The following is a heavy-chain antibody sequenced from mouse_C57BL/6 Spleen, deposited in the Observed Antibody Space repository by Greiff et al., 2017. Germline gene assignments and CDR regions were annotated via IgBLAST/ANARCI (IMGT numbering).Heavy chain of an antibody. CDR1: GFTFTSYW. Sequence: QVQLQQPGAELVKPGASVKMSCTASGFTFTSYWIPWVKQRPGQGLEWIGDIYPGSGSTNYNEKFKSKATLTVDTSSSTAYMQLSSLTSEDAAVYYCSRAATVLYYCAMDYWGQGTSVTVSS. CDR3: SRAATVLYYCAMDY. J-gene: IGHJ4*01. CDR2: IYPGSGST. D-gene: IGHD1-1*01. V-gene: IGHV1-55*01.